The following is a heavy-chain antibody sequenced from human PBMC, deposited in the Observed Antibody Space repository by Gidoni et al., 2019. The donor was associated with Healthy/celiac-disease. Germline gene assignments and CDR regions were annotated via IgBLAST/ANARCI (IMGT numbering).Heavy chain of an antibody. CDR1: RFTCSSYA. CDR3: AKDGARWIQSVRFFDY. Sequence: EVQLLESGGGLVQPGGSLRLSCSASRFTCSSYAMRWVRQAPGKGLEWVSAMSGSGGSTYYEDSVKGRFTISRDNSKNKLYLQMNSMRAEDTAVYYCAKDGARWIQSVRFFDYWGQGTLVTVSS. V-gene: IGHV3-23*01. CDR2: MSGSGGST. D-gene: IGHD5-18*01. J-gene: IGHJ4*02.